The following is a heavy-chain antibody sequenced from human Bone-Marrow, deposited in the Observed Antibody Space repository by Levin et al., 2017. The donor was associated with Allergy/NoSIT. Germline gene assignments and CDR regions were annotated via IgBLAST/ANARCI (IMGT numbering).Heavy chain of an antibody. CDR3: ARRARAGGYDGYNWLDP. CDR2: IYHGGHT. V-gene: IGHV4-59*08. J-gene: IGHJ5*02. D-gene: IGHD5-12*01. CDR1: GDSVSHYY. Sequence: SDTLSLTCAVSGDSVSHYYWSWVRQSPGKALEWIGYIYHGGHTNYNPSLRGRVSISVDTARNQFSLMVTSVAAADTAIYYCARRARAGGYDGYNWLDPWGQGSLVIVSS.